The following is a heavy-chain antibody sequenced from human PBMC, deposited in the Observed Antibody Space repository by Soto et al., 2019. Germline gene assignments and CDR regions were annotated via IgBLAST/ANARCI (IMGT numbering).Heavy chain of an antibody. V-gene: IGHV1-3*01. Sequence: ASVKVSCKVSGYTFTSYAMYWVRQAPGQRLEWMGWINAGNGNTKYSQKFQGRVTITRDTSASTAYMELSSLRSEDTAVYYCASGYYDFWSGYYTGYYGMDVWGQGTTVTVSS. CDR3: ASGYYDFWSGYYTGYYGMDV. CDR2: INAGNGNT. J-gene: IGHJ6*02. CDR1: GYTFTSYA. D-gene: IGHD3-3*01.